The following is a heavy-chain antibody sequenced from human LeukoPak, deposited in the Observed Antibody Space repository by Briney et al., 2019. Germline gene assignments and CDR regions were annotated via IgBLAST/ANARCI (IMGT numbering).Heavy chain of an antibody. Sequence: ASVKVSCKTSGYTFTNDYVHWVRQAPGQGLEWMGYIVPDTGGVDYDQRFQGRVAMTRDKSISTVYMELTSLKSDDTAVYYCATEDKYCSGGNCGKFWGQGTLVTVSS. D-gene: IGHD2-15*01. V-gene: IGHV1-2*02. CDR3: ATEDKYCSGGNCGKF. CDR1: GYTFTNDY. CDR2: IVPDTGGV. J-gene: IGHJ4*02.